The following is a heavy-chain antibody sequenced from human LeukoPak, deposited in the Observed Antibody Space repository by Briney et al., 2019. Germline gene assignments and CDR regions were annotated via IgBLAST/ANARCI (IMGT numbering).Heavy chain of an antibody. Sequence: SGGSLRLSCAASGFTFSSYSMNWVRQAPGKGLEWVSSISSSSSYIYYADSVKGRFTISRDNAKNSLYLQMNSLRAEDTAVYYCARGGPSYYGMDVWGQGTSVTVSS. J-gene: IGHJ6*02. CDR1: GFTFSSYS. CDR2: ISSSSSYI. CDR3: ARGGPSYYGMDV. V-gene: IGHV3-21*01.